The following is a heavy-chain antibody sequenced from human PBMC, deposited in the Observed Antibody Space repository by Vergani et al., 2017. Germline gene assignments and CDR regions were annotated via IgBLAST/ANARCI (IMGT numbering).Heavy chain of an antibody. CDR1: GFTFQAFA. D-gene: IGHD6-13*01. V-gene: IGHV3-9*01. CDR2: IDRNYGVK. J-gene: IGHJ5*02. Sequence: VEAGGGLVQPGGSLRLSCTASGFTFQAFAFHWVRQVSGRGLEWVSGIDRNYGVKNGNSFEGRFSISRDNAKKAVYLQMNSLRAEDTAVYYCARATGMGWFDPWGQGTLVTVSS. CDR3: ARATGMGWFDP.